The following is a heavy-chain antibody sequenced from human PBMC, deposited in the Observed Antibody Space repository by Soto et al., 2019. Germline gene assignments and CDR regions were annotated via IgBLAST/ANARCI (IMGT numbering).Heavy chain of an antibody. D-gene: IGHD6-6*01. J-gene: IGHJ4*02. V-gene: IGHV3-30-3*01. CDR2: ISYDGSNK. CDR1: GFTFSSYA. Sequence: GSLRLSCAASGFTFSSYAMHWVRQAPGKGLEWVAVISYDGSNKYYADSVKGRFTISRDNSKNTLYLQMNSLRAEDTAVYYCARDGALAARSFGYWGQGTLVTVSS. CDR3: ARDGALAARSFGY.